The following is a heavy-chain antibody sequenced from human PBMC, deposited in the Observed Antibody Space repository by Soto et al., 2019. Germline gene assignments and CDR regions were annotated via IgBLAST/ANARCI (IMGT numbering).Heavy chain of an antibody. J-gene: IGHJ4*02. Sequence: GGSLRLSCAASGFTFSNAWMNWVRQAPGKGLEWVGRIKSKTDGGTTDYAAPVKGRFTISRDDSKNTLYLQMNSLKTEDTAVYYCTTGPAGDSSGFFDYWGQGTLVTVSS. CDR1: GFTFSNAW. CDR2: IKSKTDGGTT. V-gene: IGHV3-15*07. CDR3: TTGPAGDSSGFFDY. D-gene: IGHD3-22*01.